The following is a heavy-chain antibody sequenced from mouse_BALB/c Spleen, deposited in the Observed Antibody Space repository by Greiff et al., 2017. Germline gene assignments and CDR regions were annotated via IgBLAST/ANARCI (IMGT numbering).Heavy chain of an antibody. CDR2: ISYSGST. D-gene: IGHD2-3*01. V-gene: IGHV3-2*02. CDR1: GYSITSDYA. J-gene: IGHJ2*01. Sequence: EVQLQQSGPGLVKPSQSLSLTCTVTGYSITSDYAWNWIRQFPGNKLEWMGYISYSGSTSYNPSLKSRISITRDTSKNQFFLQLNSVTTEDTATYYCARGDGYYTYYFDYWGQGTTLTVSS. CDR3: ARGDGYYTYYFDY.